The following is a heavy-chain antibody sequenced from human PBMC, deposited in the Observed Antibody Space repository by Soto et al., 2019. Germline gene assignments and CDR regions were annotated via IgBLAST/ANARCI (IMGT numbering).Heavy chain of an antibody. Sequence: QVQLVQSGAEVKKPGASVKVSCKASGYTFTSYGISWVRQAPGQGLEWMGWISAYNGNTNYAHKLQGRVTMTTDTSPSTAHMELRGLIADDTAVYYCARVSPPVDYWGQGTLVTVSS. V-gene: IGHV1-18*01. J-gene: IGHJ4*02. CDR3: ARVSPPVDY. CDR2: ISAYNGNT. CDR1: GYTFTSYG.